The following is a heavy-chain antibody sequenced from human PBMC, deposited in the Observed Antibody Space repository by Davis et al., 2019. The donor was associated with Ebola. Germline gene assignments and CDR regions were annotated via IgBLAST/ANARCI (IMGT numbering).Heavy chain of an antibody. V-gene: IGHV3-33*01. CDR2: IWYDGSNK. J-gene: IGHJ5*02. CDR3: ARAPSSTRSP. Sequence: GESLKISCAASGFTFSSYGMHWVRQAPGKGLEWVAVIWYDGSNKYYADSVKGRFTISRDNSKNTLYLQMNSLRAEDTAVYYCARAPSSTRSPWGQGTLVTVSS. D-gene: IGHD2-2*01. CDR1: GFTFSSYG.